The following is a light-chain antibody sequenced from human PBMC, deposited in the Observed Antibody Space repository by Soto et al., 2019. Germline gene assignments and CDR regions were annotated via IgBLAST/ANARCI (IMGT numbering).Light chain of an antibody. CDR3: QQLNSYPYT. V-gene: IGKV1-9*01. J-gene: IGKJ2*01. CDR1: QGISSS. CDR2: GAS. Sequence: IQLTQSPSSLSASVGDRVTITCRASQGISSSLAWYQQKPGKAPNLLIYGASTLQSGVPSRFSGSGSATDFTLTISSLQAEDFATYYCQQLNSYPYTFGQGTKLEIK.